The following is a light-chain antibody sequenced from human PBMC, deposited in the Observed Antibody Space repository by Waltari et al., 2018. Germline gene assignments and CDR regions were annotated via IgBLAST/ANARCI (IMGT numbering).Light chain of an antibody. CDR1: QSVGTC. J-gene: IGKJ2*01. CDR3: QQYSSFST. Sequence: IQMTQSPSTLSASVGDRVTLSCRASQSVGTCLAWYQQKPGKAPKLLIYMASSLVSGVPARFSGSGSGTEFTLTINSLQPEDFATYFCQQYSSFSTFGQGTKVDI. CDR2: MAS. V-gene: IGKV1-5*03.